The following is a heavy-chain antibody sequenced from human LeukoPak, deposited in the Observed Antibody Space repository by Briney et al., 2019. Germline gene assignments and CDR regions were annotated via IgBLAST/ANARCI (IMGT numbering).Heavy chain of an antibody. CDR1: GYTXTGYY. Sequence: GASVKVSCKASGYTXTGYYMHWVRQAPGQGLEWMGWLSPNSGDTKIAQKFQGRVTLTRDTSMSTAYMELSTLRSEDTAVYYCARATDFSSWYLAYWGQGTLVTVSS. V-gene: IGHV1-2*02. CDR2: LSPNSGDT. D-gene: IGHD6-13*01. J-gene: IGHJ4*02. CDR3: ARATDFSSWYLAY.